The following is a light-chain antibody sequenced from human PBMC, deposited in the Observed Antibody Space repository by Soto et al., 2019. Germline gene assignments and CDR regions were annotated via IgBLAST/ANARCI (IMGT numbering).Light chain of an antibody. J-gene: IGLJ3*02. CDR2: KDS. CDR1: ALPKQY. CDR3: QSAERV. V-gene: IGLV3-25*03. Sequence: SYELTQPPSVSVSPGQTARITCSGDALPKQYAYWYQQKPGQAPVVVIYKDSERSSGIPERFSGSSSGTTVTLTISGVQAEDEAASYCQSAERVFGGGTKLTVL.